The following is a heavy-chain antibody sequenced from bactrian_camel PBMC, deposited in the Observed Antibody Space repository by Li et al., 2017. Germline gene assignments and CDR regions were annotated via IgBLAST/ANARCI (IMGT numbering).Heavy chain of an antibody. CDR1: DYSTTLC. Sequence: HVQLVESGGGSARAGGTLTLSCAAAIDYSTTLCMAWFRQVPGKEREGVALIGRGGAWTYYADAVKGRFTISQDKRRHTLVLQMNSLKPDDTAMYYCAARFQGGFGYGGLCTDVLADFRYWGQGTQVTVS. J-gene: IGHJ6*01. V-gene: IGHV3S63*01. CDR3: AARFQGGFGYGGLCTDVLADFRY. D-gene: IGHD5*01. CDR2: IGRGGAWT.